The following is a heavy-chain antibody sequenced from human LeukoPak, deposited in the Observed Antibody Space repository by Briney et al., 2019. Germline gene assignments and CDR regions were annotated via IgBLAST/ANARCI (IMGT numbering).Heavy chain of an antibody. J-gene: IGHJ6*03. CDR2: INPNNGGT. CDR1: GGTFSSYA. Sequence: GASVKVSCKASGGTFSSYAISWVRQAPGQGLEWMGWINPNNGGTNYAQKFQGRVTITRNTSISTAYMELSSLRSEDTAVYYCARKAFPNDYYYMDVWGKGTTVTVSS. D-gene: IGHD2/OR15-2a*01. CDR3: ARKAFPNDYYYMDV. V-gene: IGHV1-8*03.